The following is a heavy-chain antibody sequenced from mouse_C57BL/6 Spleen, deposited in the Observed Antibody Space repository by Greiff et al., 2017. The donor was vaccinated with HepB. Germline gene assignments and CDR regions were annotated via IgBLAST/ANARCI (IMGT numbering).Heavy chain of an antibody. CDR1: GYTFTSYW. V-gene: IGHV1-69*01. Sequence: QVQLQQPGAELVMPGASVKLSCKASGYTFTSYWMHWVKQRPGQGLEWIGEIDPSDSYTNYNQKFKGKSTLTVDKSSSTAYMQLSSLTSEDSAVYYCARRGYGSSYGYWYFDVWGTGTTVTVAS. J-gene: IGHJ1*03. CDR3: ARRGYGSSYGYWYFDV. CDR2: IDPSDSYT. D-gene: IGHD1-1*01.